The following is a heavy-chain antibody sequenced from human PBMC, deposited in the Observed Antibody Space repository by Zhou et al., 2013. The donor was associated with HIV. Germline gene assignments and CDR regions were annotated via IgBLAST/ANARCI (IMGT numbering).Heavy chain of an antibody. Sequence: QVQLVQSGAEVKKPGSSVKVSCKASGGTFTSYAIGWVRQAPGQGLEWMGGIIPVFGTATYAQKFQGRATIAADESTSTAYMELRSLKSDDTAFYYCANAVYSANSRAEYFQYWGQGTLVTVSS. J-gene: IGHJ1*01. D-gene: IGHD6-13*01. V-gene: IGHV1-69*12. CDR1: GGTFTSYA. CDR3: ANAVYSANSRAEYFQY. CDR2: IIPVFGTA.